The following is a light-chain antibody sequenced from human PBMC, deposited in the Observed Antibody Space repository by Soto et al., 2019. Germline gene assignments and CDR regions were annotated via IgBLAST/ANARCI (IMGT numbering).Light chain of an antibody. CDR3: QQYGSSPPYT. Sequence: EVVLTQSPGTLSLSLGERATLSCTASQSVSSSYLAWYQQKPGQAPRHLIYGASSRAPGISDKFSGSGSGTDFTLTISRLEPEDFAVYYCQQYGSSPPYTFGQGTKLEIK. V-gene: IGKV3-20*01. CDR1: QSVSSSY. CDR2: GAS. J-gene: IGKJ2*01.